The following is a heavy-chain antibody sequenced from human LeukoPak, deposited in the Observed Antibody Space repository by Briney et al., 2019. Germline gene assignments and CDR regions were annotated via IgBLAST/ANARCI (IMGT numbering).Heavy chain of an antibody. D-gene: IGHD2-21*02. CDR1: GYSISSGNW. J-gene: IGHJ4*02. CDR2: IHFSGNT. CDR3: ARGRGCGGDCSLVDY. Sequence: SETLSLTCAVSGYSISSGNWWGWIRRPPGKGLEWIGYIHFSGNTYYNPSLRSRVTMSVDTSKNQFSLKLSSVTAADTAVYYCARGRGCGGDCSLVDYWGQGTLVTVSS. V-gene: IGHV4-28*03.